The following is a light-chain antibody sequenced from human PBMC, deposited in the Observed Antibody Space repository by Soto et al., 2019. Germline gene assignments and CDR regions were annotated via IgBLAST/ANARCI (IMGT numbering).Light chain of an antibody. V-gene: IGLV4-69*01. CDR3: QSWGTGSGSVV. CDR2: VNSGGSH. CDR1: SGHSNYA. J-gene: IGLJ7*01. Sequence: QSVLTQSPSASASLGASVKLTCTLSSGHSNYAIAWHQQQPETGPRYLMKVNSGGSHIKGDGIPDRFSGSSSGAERYLFICGLQAGDEGDYCCQSWGTGSGSVVFGGGSQLTVL.